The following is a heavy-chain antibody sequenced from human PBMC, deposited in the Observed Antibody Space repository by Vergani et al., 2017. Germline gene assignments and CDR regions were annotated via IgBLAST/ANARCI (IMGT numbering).Heavy chain of an antibody. V-gene: IGHV3-30*02. Sequence: QVQLVESGGGVVQPGGSLRLSCAASGFPFSSYAMRWVRQAPGKGLEWLAFIEYDGSNKYYADSVKGRFTISRDDSKNTLYLRLNSLRPEDTAVYYCASRWFSGSWSFDFWGQGTLVTVSS. CDR1: GFPFSSYA. CDR3: ASRWFSGSWSFDF. J-gene: IGHJ4*02. CDR2: IEYDGSNK. D-gene: IGHD6-25*01.